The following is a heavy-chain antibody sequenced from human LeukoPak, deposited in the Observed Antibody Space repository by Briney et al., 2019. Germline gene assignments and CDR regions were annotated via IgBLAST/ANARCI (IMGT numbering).Heavy chain of an antibody. CDR3: ASSRSGYYLDY. CDR1: GGSFSGYY. J-gene: IGHJ4*02. V-gene: IGHV4-34*01. D-gene: IGHD3-3*01. CDR2: INHSGST. Sequence: PSETLSLTCAVYGGSFSGYYWSWIRQPPGKGLEWIGEINHSGSTNYNPSLKSRVTISVDTSKNQFSLKLSSVTAADTAVYYCASSRSGYYLDYWGQGTLVTVSS.